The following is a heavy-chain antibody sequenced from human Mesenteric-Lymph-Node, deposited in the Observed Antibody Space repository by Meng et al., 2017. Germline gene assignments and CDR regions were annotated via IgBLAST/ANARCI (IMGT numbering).Heavy chain of an antibody. D-gene: IGHD2-15*01. CDR1: GFTFSSYA. Sequence: GESLKISCAASGFTFSSYAMHWVRQAPGKGLEWVAVISYDGSNKYYADSVKGRFTISRDNSKNTLYLQMNSMRAEDTAVYYCAREVRGSDTAAFNQWGQGTLVTVSS. J-gene: IGHJ4*02. CDR2: ISYDGSNK. V-gene: IGHV3-30*04. CDR3: AREVRGSDTAAFNQ.